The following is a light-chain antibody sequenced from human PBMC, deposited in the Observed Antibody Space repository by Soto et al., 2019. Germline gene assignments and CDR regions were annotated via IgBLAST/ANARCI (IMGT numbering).Light chain of an antibody. CDR3: QQYGISPWT. Sequence: IVLTPSPGTLSLSPGEGATLSCRASQSVVNSYLDWYLHKPGQAPRLLIYGASNRATGIPDRFSGSGSGTDFTLTISRLEPEDFAVYFCQQYGISPWTFGQGTKVEIK. J-gene: IGKJ1*01. V-gene: IGKV3-20*01. CDR1: QSVVNSY. CDR2: GAS.